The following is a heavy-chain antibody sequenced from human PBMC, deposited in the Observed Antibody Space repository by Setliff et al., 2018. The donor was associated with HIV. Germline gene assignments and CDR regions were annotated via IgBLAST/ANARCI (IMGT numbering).Heavy chain of an antibody. CDR1: GFTFSSYA. CDR3: ASRPGQYQLIWGPFDY. CDR2: ISGSGGST. J-gene: IGHJ4*02. V-gene: IGHV3-23*01. Sequence: PGGSLRLSCAASGFTFSSYAMSWVRQAPGKGLEWVSAISGSGGSTYYADSVKGRFTISRDNSKNTLYLEMNSLRAEDTAVYYCASRPGQYQLIWGPFDYWGQGNLVTVSS. D-gene: IGHD2-2*01.